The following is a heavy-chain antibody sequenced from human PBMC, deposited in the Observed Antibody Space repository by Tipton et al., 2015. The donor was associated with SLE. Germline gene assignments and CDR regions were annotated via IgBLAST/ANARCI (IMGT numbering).Heavy chain of an antibody. CDR1: GASISSSSYS. J-gene: IGHJ4*02. Sequence: TLSLTCTVSGASISSSSYSWNWIRQPAGKGLEWICRFYSGYSDYNPSLNSRVTMSVDRSRNQLSLKLSSVTAADTAVYYCAGGFYYGSGTFSDFEYWGQGTLATVSS. CDR2: FYSGYS. V-gene: IGHV4-61*02. CDR3: AGGFYYGSGTFSDFEY. D-gene: IGHD3-10*01.